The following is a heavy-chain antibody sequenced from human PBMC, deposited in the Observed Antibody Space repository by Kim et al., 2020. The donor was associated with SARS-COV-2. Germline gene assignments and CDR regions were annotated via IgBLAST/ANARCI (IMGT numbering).Heavy chain of an antibody. CDR3: AGDSGLDAFDI. Sequence: TNYNPSLKSRVTISVDTSKNQFSLKLSSVTAADTAVYYCAGDSGLDAFDIWGQGTMVTVSS. CDR2: T. J-gene: IGHJ3*02. D-gene: IGHD3-10*01. V-gene: IGHV4-61*02.